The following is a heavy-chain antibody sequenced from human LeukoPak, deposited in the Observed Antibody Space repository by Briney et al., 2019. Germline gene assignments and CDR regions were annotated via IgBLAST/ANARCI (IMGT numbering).Heavy chain of an antibody. CDR1: GITFSSYN. CDR2: ISSSSSTI. J-gene: IGHJ3*02. CDR3: ARDLSGRYAFDI. Sequence: GSLRLSCSASGITFSSYNIIWVRQAPGEGLEWVSYISSSSSTIYYADSVKGRFTISRDNAKNSLYLQMNSLRDEDTAVYYCARDLSGRYAFDIWGQGTMVTVSS. D-gene: IGHD3-10*01. V-gene: IGHV3-48*02.